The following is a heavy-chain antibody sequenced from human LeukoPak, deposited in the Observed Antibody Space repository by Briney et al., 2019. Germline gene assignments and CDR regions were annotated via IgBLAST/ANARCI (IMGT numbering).Heavy chain of an antibody. J-gene: IGHJ4*02. Sequence: ASVKVSCKASGYIFTHYYLHWVRQAPGQGREWMGLINPNSGDTNNAQKFQGRVSMTRDTSSSTAYLYLRVLRSNDKAVDNCARVRNIYITTMSGGSDYWGQGTLVTVSS. D-gene: IGHD3-16*01. CDR3: ARVRNIYITTMSGGSDY. CDR2: INPNSGDT. CDR1: GYIFTHYY. V-gene: IGHV1-2*02.